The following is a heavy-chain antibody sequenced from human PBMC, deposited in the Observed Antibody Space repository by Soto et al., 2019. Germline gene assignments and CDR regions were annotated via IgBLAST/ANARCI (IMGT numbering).Heavy chain of an antibody. J-gene: IGHJ4*02. Sequence: QVQLVQSGAEVKKPGSSVKVSCKASGGTFSSYGISWVRQAPGQGLEWMGGIIPIFGTANYAQKFQGRVTITADESTRTAYMELSSLRSEDTAVYYCARGRWSYDILTGYLGYFDYWGQGILVTVSS. CDR3: ARGRWSYDILTGYLGYFDY. D-gene: IGHD3-9*01. CDR1: GGTFSSYG. V-gene: IGHV1-69*12. CDR2: IIPIFGTA.